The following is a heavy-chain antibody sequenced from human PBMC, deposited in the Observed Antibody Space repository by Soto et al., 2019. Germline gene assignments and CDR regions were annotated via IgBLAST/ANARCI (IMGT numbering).Heavy chain of an antibody. J-gene: IGHJ4*02. CDR2: IIPILGIA. Sequence: QVQLVQSGAEVKKPGSSVKVSCKASGGTFSSYTISWVRQAPGQGLEWMGRIIPILGIANYAQKFQGRVTITADKSTSTAYMELSSLRSEDTAVYYCVAAGLVEYYFDYWGQGTLVTLSS. D-gene: IGHD6-13*01. V-gene: IGHV1-69*02. CDR3: VAAGLVEYYFDY. CDR1: GGTFSSYT.